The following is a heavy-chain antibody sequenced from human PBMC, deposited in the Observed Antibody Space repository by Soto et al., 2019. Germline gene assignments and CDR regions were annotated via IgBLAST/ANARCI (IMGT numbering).Heavy chain of an antibody. J-gene: IGHJ4*02. D-gene: IGHD3-3*01. Sequence: QVQLQESGPGLVKPSQTLSLTCTVSGGSISSGGYYWSWIRQHPGKGLEWIGYIYYSGSTYYNPSLKSRVTISVDTSKNQFSLKLSSVTAADTAVYYCAGAAFWSGYRIRHLNFDYWGQGTLVTVSS. CDR3: AGAAFWSGYRIRHLNFDY. CDR1: GGSISSGGYY. V-gene: IGHV4-31*03. CDR2: IYYSGST.